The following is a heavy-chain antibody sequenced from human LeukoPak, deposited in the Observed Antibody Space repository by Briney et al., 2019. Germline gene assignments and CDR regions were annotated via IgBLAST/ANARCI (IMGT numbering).Heavy chain of an antibody. D-gene: IGHD3-10*01. CDR3: ARLQYYYGSGSYYNSEYYYMDV. CDR1: GGSFSSYY. J-gene: IGHJ6*03. V-gene: IGHV4-39*01. CDR2: IYYSGST. Sequence: SETLSLTCAVYGGSFSSYYWGWIRQPPGKGLEWIGSIYYSGSTYYNPSLKSRVTISVDTSKNQFSLKLSSVTAADTAVYYCARLQYYYGSGSYYNSEYYYMDVWGKGTTVTVSS.